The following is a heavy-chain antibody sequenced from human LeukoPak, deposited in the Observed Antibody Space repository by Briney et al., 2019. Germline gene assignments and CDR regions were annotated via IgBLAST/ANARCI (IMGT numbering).Heavy chain of an antibody. CDR1: GITFSSFW. CDR2: INQDGGDK. Sequence: PGGSLRLSCAASGITFSSFWMTRVRQAPGKGLEWSANINQDGGDKNDLDSVRGRFTISRDNAKNSLYLQMNSLTAEDTAVYYCSTHNSWRFDYWGQGTLVTVSS. V-gene: IGHV3-7*01. CDR3: STHNSWRFDY. D-gene: IGHD1-20*01. J-gene: IGHJ4*02.